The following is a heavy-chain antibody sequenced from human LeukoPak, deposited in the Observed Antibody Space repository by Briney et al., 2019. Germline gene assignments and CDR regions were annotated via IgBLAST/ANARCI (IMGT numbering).Heavy chain of an antibody. Sequence: GGSLRLSCAASGFTFDDYAMHWVRQAPGKGLEWVSGISWNSGSIGYADSVRGRFTISRDNAKNSLYLQMNSLRAEDTALYYCAKGDYGDYIPLAKLDYWGQGTLVTVSS. CDR1: GFTFDDYA. CDR3: AKGDYGDYIPLAKLDY. CDR2: ISWNSGSI. D-gene: IGHD4-17*01. V-gene: IGHV3-9*01. J-gene: IGHJ4*02.